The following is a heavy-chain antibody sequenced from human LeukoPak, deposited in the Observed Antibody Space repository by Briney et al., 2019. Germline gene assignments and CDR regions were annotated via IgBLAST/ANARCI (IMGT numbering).Heavy chain of an antibody. CDR3: AKVIGWKWAFDI. J-gene: IGHJ3*02. Sequence: PGASLRLSCAASGFTFSSYAMSWVRQAPEKGLEWVSAISGSGGSTYYAESVKRRFTISRDNSKNTLYLQMNSLRAEDTAVYYCAKVIGWKWAFDIWGQGTMVTVSS. CDR2: ISGSGGST. CDR1: GFTFSSYA. D-gene: IGHD1-1*01. V-gene: IGHV3-23*01.